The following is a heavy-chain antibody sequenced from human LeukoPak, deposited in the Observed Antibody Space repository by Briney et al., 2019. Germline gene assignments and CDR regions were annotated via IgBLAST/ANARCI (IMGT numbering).Heavy chain of an antibody. CDR3: ARWGSSAAPFDY. Sequence: GESLKISCXGSGYSFTNYWIGWVRQMAGKGLERMGIIYPGDSDTRYSPSFQGQVLISVDKSISTAYLQWGSLKASDTAMYYCARWGSSAAPFDYWGQGTLVTVSS. CDR1: GYSFTNYW. J-gene: IGHJ4*02. CDR2: IYPGDSDT. V-gene: IGHV5-51*01. D-gene: IGHD6-13*01.